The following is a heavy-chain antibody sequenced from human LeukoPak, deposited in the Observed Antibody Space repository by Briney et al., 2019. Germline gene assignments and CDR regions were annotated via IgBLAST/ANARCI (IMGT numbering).Heavy chain of an antibody. D-gene: IGHD2-2*01. CDR1: GFTFSSYW. Sequence: PGRSLRLSCAASGFTFSSYWTHWVRQGPGKGLVWVSRVNSDGSRTSYADSVKGRFTISRDNAKNTLYLQMNSLRAEDTAVYYCARDQCSGPNCQVALDYWGQGTVVTVSS. CDR3: ARDQCSGPNCQVALDY. V-gene: IGHV3-74*01. CDR2: VNSDGSRT. J-gene: IGHJ4*02.